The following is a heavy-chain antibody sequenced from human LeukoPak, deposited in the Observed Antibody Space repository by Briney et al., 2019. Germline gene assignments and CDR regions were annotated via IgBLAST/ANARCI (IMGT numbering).Heavy chain of an antibody. CDR3: ARQDWGLDY. CDR1: GGSISSDWY. V-gene: IGHV4-38-2*02. Sequence: PSETLSLTCTVSGGSISSDWYWGWVRQPPGNELEWIGAIYRNGDTYYNPSLKSRVTISLDTSKNQFSLTLSSVTAADTAVYYCARQDWGLDYWGQGTLVTVSS. D-gene: IGHD3/OR15-3a*01. J-gene: IGHJ4*02. CDR2: IYRNGDT.